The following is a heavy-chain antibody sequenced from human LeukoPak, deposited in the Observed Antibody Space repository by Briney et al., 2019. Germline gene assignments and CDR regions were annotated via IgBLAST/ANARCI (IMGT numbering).Heavy chain of an antibody. Sequence: GGSLRLSCAASGFTFDDYAMHWVRQAPGKGLEWVSAISGSGGSTYYADSVKGRFTISRDNSKNTLYLQMNSLRAEDTAVYYCAKTPRGEYYDILTGYHNYWGQGTLVTVSS. J-gene: IGHJ4*02. CDR2: ISGSGGST. V-gene: IGHV3-23*01. CDR1: GFTFDDYA. CDR3: AKTPRGEYYDILTGYHNY. D-gene: IGHD3-9*01.